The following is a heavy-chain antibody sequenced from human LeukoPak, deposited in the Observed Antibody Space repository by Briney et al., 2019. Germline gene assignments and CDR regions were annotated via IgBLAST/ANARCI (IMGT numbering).Heavy chain of an antibody. CDR1: GFTFSSYA. V-gene: IGHV3-23*01. D-gene: IGHD3-22*01. CDR3: AKDLLQPHDSSGYYYYYYYGMDV. Sequence: GGSLRLSCAASGFTFSSYAMSWVRQAPGKGLEWVSAISGSGGSTYYADSVKGRFTISRDNSKNTLYLQMNSLRAEDTAVYYRAKDLLQPHDSSGYYYYYYYGMDVWGQGTTVTVSS. J-gene: IGHJ6*02. CDR2: ISGSGGST.